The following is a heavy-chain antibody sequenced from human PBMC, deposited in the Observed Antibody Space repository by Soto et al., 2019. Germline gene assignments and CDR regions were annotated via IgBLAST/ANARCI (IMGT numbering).Heavy chain of an antibody. CDR3: VKGAWLDY. Sequence: PXXSLRLSCAACGFTFSTGDMPWVRQAPGKGLEWVSLIRGVAGSTHYADSVKGRFTISKDNSKNMLYLEMNSLRGDDTAVYFCVKGAWLDYWGQGNMVTVSS. CDR1: GFTFSTGD. V-gene: IGHV3-23*01. CDR2: IRGVAGST. J-gene: IGHJ4*02.